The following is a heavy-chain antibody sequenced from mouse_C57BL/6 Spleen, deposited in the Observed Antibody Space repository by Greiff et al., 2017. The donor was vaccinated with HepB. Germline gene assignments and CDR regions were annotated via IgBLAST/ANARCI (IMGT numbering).Heavy chain of an antibody. CDR1: GYAFTNYL. CDR2: INPGSGGT. D-gene: IGHD4-1*01. CDR3: ARSGLGLSIDY. V-gene: IGHV1-54*01. J-gene: IGHJ4*01. Sequence: VQLQQSGAELVRPGTSVKVSCKASGYAFTNYLIEWVKQRPGQGLEWIGVINPGSGGTNYNEKFKGKATLTADKSSSTAYMQLSSLTSEDSAVYFCARSGLGLSIDYWGQGTSVTVSS.